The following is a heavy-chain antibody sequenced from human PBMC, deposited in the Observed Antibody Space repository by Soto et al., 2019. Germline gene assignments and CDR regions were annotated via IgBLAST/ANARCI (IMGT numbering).Heavy chain of an antibody. CDR3: AERAGEGSSWYYYYGMDV. CDR1: GGSISSGGYY. D-gene: IGHD6-13*01. CDR2: NYYSGST. J-gene: IGHJ6*02. V-gene: IGHV4-31*01. Sequence: QVQLQESGPGLVKPSQTLSLTCTVSGGSISSGGYYWSWIRQHPGKGLEWIGDNYYSGSTYYNPSLNSLVTTSVDTTKNLFSLKMSSVTAADTALYYCAERAGEGSSWYYYYGMDVWGQGTTVTVSS.